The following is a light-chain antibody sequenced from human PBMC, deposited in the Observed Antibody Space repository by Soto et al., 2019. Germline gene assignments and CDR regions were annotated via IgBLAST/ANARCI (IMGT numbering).Light chain of an antibody. CDR1: QSISTW. CDR2: DAS. V-gene: IGKV1-5*01. Sequence: DIQMTQSPSTLSAFVGDRVTITCRASQSISTWLAWYQQRPGKAPKLLIFDASSLESGVPSRFSGSGSGTEFTLTISSLQSDHFATYFCQQYNTYSKTFGQGTKVDIK. J-gene: IGKJ1*01. CDR3: QQYNTYSKT.